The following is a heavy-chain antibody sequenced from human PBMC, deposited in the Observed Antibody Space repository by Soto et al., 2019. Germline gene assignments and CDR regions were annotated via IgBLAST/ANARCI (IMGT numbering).Heavy chain of an antibody. Sequence: QVQLQESGPGLVKSSETLSLTCTVSGGSISSYYWSWIRQPPGKGLEWIGYIYYSGSTNYNPSLRGRVTISVDTSNNQFSLKLSSVTAADTAVYYCARGRDVRAAPVLRWFDPWGQGTLVTVSS. CDR2: IYYSGST. CDR1: GGSISSYY. V-gene: IGHV4-59*01. J-gene: IGHJ5*02. D-gene: IGHD6-6*01. CDR3: ARGRDVRAAPVLRWFDP.